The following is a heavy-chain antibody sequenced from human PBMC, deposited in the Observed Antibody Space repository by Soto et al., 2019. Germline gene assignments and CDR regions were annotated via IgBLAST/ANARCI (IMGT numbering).Heavy chain of an antibody. CDR3: ARLGESDSSGWYVGPDY. J-gene: IGHJ4*02. CDR1: GRSISRYY. V-gene: IGHV4-59*08. CDR2: IYYSGST. Sequence: SDNLSLTCTVSGRSISRYYWSLIRQPPGKGLEWMGYIYYSGSTNYNPSLKSRVTIAVGTSKNQFSLKLSSVTAADTAVYYFARLGESDSSGWYVGPDYWGQGTLFTVSS. D-gene: IGHD6-19*01.